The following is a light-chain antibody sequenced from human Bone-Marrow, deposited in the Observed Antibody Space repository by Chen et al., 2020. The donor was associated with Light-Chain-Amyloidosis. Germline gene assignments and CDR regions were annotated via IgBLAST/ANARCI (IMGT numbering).Light chain of an antibody. CDR1: DLPTKY. Sequence: SYELTQPPSLSGSPGPTARITCSGDDLPTKYAYWYQQKPGQAPVLVIHRDTERPSGISERFSGSSSGTTATLTISGVQAEDEADYHCQSADSSGTYEVIFGGGTKLTVL. J-gene: IGLJ2*01. CDR3: QSADSSGTYEVI. V-gene: IGLV3-25*03. CDR2: RDT.